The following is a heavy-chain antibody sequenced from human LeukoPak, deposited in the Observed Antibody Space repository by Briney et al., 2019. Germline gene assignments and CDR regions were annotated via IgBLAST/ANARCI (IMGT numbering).Heavy chain of an antibody. CDR2: INHSGST. CDR3: ARRGDRDLFYFDY. Sequence: SETLSLTCAVYGGSFSGYYWSWIRQPPGKGLEWIGEINHSGSTNYNPSLKSRVTISVDTSKNQFSLKLSSVTAADTAVYYCARRGDRDLFYFDYWGQGTLVTVSS. D-gene: IGHD3-16*01. CDR1: GGSFSGYY. V-gene: IGHV4-34*01. J-gene: IGHJ4*02.